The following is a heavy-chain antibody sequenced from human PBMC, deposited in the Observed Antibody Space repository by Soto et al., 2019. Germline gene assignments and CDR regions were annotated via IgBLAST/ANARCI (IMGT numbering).Heavy chain of an antibody. Sequence: PGGSLRLSCAASGFTFSSYGMHWVRQAPGKGLEWVAVIWYDGSNKYYADSVKGRFTISRDNSKNTLYLQMNSLRAEDTAVYYCARAMEMATIILDYWGQGTLVTVSS. J-gene: IGHJ4*02. CDR2: IWYDGSNK. CDR3: ARAMEMATIILDY. CDR1: GFTFSSYG. V-gene: IGHV3-33*01. D-gene: IGHD5-12*01.